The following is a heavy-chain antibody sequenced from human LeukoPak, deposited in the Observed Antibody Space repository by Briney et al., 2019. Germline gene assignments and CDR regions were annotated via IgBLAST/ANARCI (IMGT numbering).Heavy chain of an antibody. CDR2: ISSSSSYI. V-gene: IGHV3-21*01. CDR1: GFTFSSYS. CDR3: ARGGSDTAMAHDY. Sequence: PGGSLRLSCAASGFTFSSYSMNWVCQAPGKGLEWVSSISSSSSYIYYADSVKGRFTISRDDAKNTLYLQVNSLRVEDTGVYFCARGGSDTAMAHDYWGQGILVTVSS. J-gene: IGHJ4*02. D-gene: IGHD5-18*01.